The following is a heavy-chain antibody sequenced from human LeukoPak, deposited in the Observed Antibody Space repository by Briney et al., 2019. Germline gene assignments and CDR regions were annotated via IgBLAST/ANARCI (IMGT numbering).Heavy chain of an antibody. V-gene: IGHV1-3*01. CDR2: INAGNGDT. CDR3: MRGTGCTGGSCSYYGMDV. J-gene: IGHJ6*02. Sequence: ASVKVSCKGSGYTFSSYAIHWVRQAPGQRLEWMGWINAGNGDTKYSQKFQGRVTITRDTSATTAYMELSSLRSEDTAVYYCMRGTGCTGGSCSYYGMDVWGQGTTVTASS. D-gene: IGHD2-15*01. CDR1: GYTFSSYA.